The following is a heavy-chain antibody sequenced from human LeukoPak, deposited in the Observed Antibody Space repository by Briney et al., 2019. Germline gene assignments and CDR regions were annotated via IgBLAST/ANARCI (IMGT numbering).Heavy chain of an antibody. V-gene: IGHV1-69*16. CDR1: GGTFSSYT. D-gene: IGHD2-8*02. CDR2: IIPILGIA. CDR3: ARDEAGSTGY. Sequence: SVKVSCEASGGTFSSYTISWVRQAPGQGLEWMGGIIPILGIANYAQKFQGRVTITADESTSTAYMELSSLRSEDTAVYHCARDEAGSTGYWGQGTLVTVSS. J-gene: IGHJ4*02.